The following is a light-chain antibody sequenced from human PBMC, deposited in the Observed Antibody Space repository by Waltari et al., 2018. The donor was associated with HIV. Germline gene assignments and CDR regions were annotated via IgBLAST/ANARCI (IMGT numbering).Light chain of an antibody. Sequence: SALTHPASVSGSPAQSITISCTCTSSDVGGYNYIYWYQPHPGTAPKLLIYEVNPPPSGVSDRFSGSKSGNTAALTISGLQAEDDADYYCSSFTYSTSLVFGGGTKVTVL. CDR1: SSDVGGYNY. V-gene: IGLV2-14*01. CDR3: SSFTYSTSLV. J-gene: IGLJ2*01. CDR2: EVN.